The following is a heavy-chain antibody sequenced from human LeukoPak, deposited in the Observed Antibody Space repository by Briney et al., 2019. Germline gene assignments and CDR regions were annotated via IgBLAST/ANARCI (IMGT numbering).Heavy chain of an antibody. Sequence: GGSLRLSCAASGFTFSSYGMHWVRQAPGKGLEWVAIIWYDGSNKYYADSVKGRFTISRDNSKNTLYLQMNSLRAEDTALYYCAKDQGDSSDYWGQGTLVTVSS. CDR1: GFTFSSYG. CDR2: IWYDGSNK. D-gene: IGHD2-15*01. V-gene: IGHV3-33*06. J-gene: IGHJ4*02. CDR3: AKDQGDSSDY.